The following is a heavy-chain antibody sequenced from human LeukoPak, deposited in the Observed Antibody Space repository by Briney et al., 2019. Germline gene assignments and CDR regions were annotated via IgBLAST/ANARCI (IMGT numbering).Heavy chain of an antibody. Sequence: ASVKVSCEASGYTFTNYYIHWVRQAPGQGLEWMGLINPSSGYTVYTQKFQGRVTMTRDTSTSTAYMDLSSLTSEDTASYYCARSDSWNDAFDMWGQGTPVSVSS. CDR2: INPSSGYT. CDR1: GYTFTNYY. CDR3: ARSDSWNDAFDM. D-gene: IGHD1-1*01. J-gene: IGHJ3*02. V-gene: IGHV1-46*01.